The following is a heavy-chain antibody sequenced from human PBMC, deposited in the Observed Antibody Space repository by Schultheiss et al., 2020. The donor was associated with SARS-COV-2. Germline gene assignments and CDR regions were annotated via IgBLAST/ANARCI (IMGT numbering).Heavy chain of an antibody. J-gene: IGHJ4*02. V-gene: IGHV3-21*04. CDR3: AKDTRIAVAGTVDY. CDR2: ISSSSSYI. D-gene: IGHD6-19*01. CDR1: GFTFSSYS. Sequence: GGSLRLSCAASGFTFSSYSMNWVRQAPGKGLEWVSSISSSSSYIYYADSVKGRFTISRDNAKNSLYLQMNSLRAEDTALYYCAKDTRIAVAGTVDYWGQGTLVTVSS.